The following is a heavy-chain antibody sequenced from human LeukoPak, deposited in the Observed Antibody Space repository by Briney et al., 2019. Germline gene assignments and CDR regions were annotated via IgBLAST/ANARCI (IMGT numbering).Heavy chain of an antibody. Sequence: GGSLRLSGAASGFTFSSYAMSWVGQAPGKGLDWVSAISGSDGSTYYADSVKGRFTISRDNSKNTLYLQMNSLRAEDTAVYYCAKGGEQWLVFDWFDPWGQGTLVTVSS. D-gene: IGHD6-19*01. CDR2: ISGSDGST. CDR1: GFTFSSYA. V-gene: IGHV3-23*01. CDR3: AKGGEQWLVFDWFDP. J-gene: IGHJ5*02.